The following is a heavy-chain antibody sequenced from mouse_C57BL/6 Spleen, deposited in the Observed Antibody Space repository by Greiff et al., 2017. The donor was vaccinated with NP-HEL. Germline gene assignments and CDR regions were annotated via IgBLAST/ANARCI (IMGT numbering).Heavy chain of an antibody. CDR3: TTLITTVVAPFAY. Sequence: VQLQQSGAELVRPGASVTLSCKASGYTFTDYEMHWVKQTPVHGLEWIGAIDPETGGNAYNQKFKGKAILTADKSSSTAYMELRSLTSEDSAVYYCTTLITTVVAPFAYWGQGTLVTVSA. CDR1: GYTFTDYE. V-gene: IGHV1-15*01. CDR2: IDPETGGN. D-gene: IGHD1-1*01. J-gene: IGHJ3*01.